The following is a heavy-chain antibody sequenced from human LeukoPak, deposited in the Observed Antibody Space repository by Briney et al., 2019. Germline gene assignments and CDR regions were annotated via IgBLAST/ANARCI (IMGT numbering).Heavy chain of an antibody. CDR2: ITSSTTYI. Sequence: PGGSLRLSCAASGFTFSSYSMSWVRQAPGKGLEWVSSITSSTTYIHYVDSVKGRFTISRDNAKNSLYLQMNSLRAEDTTVYFCARIYKNHYYDSSGYLDYWGQGTLVTVSS. J-gene: IGHJ4*02. D-gene: IGHD3-22*01. V-gene: IGHV3-21*01. CDR1: GFTFSSYS. CDR3: ARIYKNHYYDSSGYLDY.